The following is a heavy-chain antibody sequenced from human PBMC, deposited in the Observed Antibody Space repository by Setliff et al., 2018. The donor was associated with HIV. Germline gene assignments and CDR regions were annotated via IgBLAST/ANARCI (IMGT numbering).Heavy chain of an antibody. D-gene: IGHD5-18*01. CDR3: AREAYSYGYVLPATRFGYYFDS. CDR1: GGTFNRYS. V-gene: IGHV1-69*06. Sequence: SVKVSCKASGGTFNRYSITWIRQAPGQGLEWMGGIVPIFGTVNYAQKFQGRVTISADRSTSTAYMELSSLRSEDTALYYCAREAYSYGYVLPATRFGYYFDSWGQGTLVTVSS. J-gene: IGHJ4*02. CDR2: IVPIFGTV.